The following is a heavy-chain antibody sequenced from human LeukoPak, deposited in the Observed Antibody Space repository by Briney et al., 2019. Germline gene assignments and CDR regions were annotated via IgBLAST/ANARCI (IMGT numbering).Heavy chain of an antibody. Sequence: SETLSLTCAVSGGSFSGYYWSWIRQPPGKGLEWIGEINHSGSTNYNPSLKSRVTISVDTSKNQFSLKLSSVTAADTAVYYCARCPDSSSWSKDSNWFDPWGQGTLVTVSS. V-gene: IGHV4-34*01. J-gene: IGHJ5*02. CDR3: ARCPDSSSWSKDSNWFDP. D-gene: IGHD6-13*01. CDR1: GGSFSGYY. CDR2: INHSGST.